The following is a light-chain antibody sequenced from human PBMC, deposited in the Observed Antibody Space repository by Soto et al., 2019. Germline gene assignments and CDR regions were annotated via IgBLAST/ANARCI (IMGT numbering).Light chain of an antibody. CDR2: ATS. CDR1: QSISKY. CDR3: QHSDSTPPWT. J-gene: IGKJ1*01. V-gene: IGKV1-39*01. Sequence: DIQMTQSPSSLSASVGDRVTITCRASQSISKYLSWFQQKPGKAPKLLIYATSSLQSGVPSRFSGSGSGTDFTLTISSLQPEDFATYYCQHSDSTPPWTFGQGTKVEIK.